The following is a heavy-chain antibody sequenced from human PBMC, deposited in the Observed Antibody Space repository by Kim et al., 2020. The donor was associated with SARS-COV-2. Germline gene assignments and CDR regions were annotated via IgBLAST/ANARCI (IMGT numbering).Heavy chain of an antibody. Sequence: GGSLRLSCAASGFTFSSYSMNWVRQAPGKGLEWVSSISSSSSYIYYADSVKGRFTISRDNAKNSLYLQMNSLRAEDTAVYYCARGPNIVGATDYWGQGTLVTVSS. V-gene: IGHV3-21*04. D-gene: IGHD1-26*01. CDR2: ISSSSSYI. CDR3: ARGPNIVGATDY. J-gene: IGHJ4*02. CDR1: GFTFSSYS.